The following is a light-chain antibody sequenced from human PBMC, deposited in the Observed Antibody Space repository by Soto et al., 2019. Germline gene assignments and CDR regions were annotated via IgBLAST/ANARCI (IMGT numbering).Light chain of an antibody. J-gene: IGLJ1*01. CDR3: CSYVGSSTSYV. Sequence: QSLLTQPASVSGSPGQSTTISCTGTSGDVGNYSLVSWYQQHPGKAPKLMIYEVNKWPSGVSNRFSGSKSGNTASLTISGLQAEDEADYYCCSYVGSSTSYVFGTGTKVTVL. CDR1: SGDVGNYSL. V-gene: IGLV2-23*02. CDR2: EVN.